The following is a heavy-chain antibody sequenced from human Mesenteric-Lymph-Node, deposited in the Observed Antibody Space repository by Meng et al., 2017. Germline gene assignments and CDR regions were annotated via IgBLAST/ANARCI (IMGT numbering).Heavy chain of an antibody. Sequence: QVQVVQSGAEGKRPGASVKVSCKAYGYTFTSFDINWVRQATGQGLEWMGWMNPNSGNTGYAQKFQGRVTMTSITSISTAYMELSRLRSEDTAEYYCARGRYCSGGSCGPIDPWGQGTLVTVSS. D-gene: IGHD2-15*01. CDR1: GYTFTSFD. V-gene: IGHV1-8*01. J-gene: IGHJ5*02. CDR2: MNPNSGNT. CDR3: ARGRYCSGGSCGPIDP.